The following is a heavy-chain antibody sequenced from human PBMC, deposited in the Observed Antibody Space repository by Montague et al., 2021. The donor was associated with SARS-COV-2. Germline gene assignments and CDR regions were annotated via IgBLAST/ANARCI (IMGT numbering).Heavy chain of an antibody. CDR3: AKRVVVTSYRYFDY. J-gene: IGHJ4*02. D-gene: IGHD2-21*02. V-gene: IGHV3-23*01. CDR2: IGASGNDT. Sequence: SLRLSCAASGFGFSGYAMSWVRQAPGKGLEWVSAIGASGNDTYYADSVRGRFTSSRDNSKNMLYLQLNSLRVEDTAVYYCAKRVVVTSYRYFDYWGQGNLVTVSS. CDR1: GFGFSGYA.